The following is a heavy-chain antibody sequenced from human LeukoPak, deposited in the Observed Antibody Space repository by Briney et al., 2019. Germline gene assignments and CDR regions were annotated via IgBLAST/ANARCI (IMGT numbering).Heavy chain of an antibody. CDR1: GFTFSSYG. CDR3: AREVELSADY. D-gene: IGHD3-16*02. J-gene: IGHJ4*02. Sequence: GRSLRLSCAASGFTFSSYGMHWVRQAPGKGLEWVAVIWYDGSNKYYAGSVKGRFTISRDNSKNTLYLQMNSLRAEDTAVYYCAREVELSADYWGQGTLVTVSS. CDR2: IWYDGSNK. V-gene: IGHV3-33*01.